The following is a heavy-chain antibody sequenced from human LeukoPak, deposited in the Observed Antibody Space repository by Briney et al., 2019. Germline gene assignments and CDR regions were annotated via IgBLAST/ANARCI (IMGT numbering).Heavy chain of an antibody. Sequence: ASVKVSCKASGYTFTGFYLHWVRQAPGQGLEWMGWINQHCGVTESAQKFQGRVTMTRDTSITTAYMELTSLTSGDTAIYYCARTYGSCSSARCHGDAFDFWGQGTMVTVS. CDR1: GYTFTGFY. D-gene: IGHD2-2*01. V-gene: IGHV1-2*02. CDR2: INQHCGVT. J-gene: IGHJ3*01. CDR3: ARTYGSCSSARCHGDAFDF.